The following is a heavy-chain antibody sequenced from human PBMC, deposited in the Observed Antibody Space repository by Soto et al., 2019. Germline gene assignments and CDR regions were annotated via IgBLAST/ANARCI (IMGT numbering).Heavy chain of an antibody. CDR3: ARGDVRVVAYFDP. D-gene: IGHD2-15*01. J-gene: IGHJ5*02. Sequence: GASVKVSCKASGYTFTDYYIHWVRQAPGQGLEWMGWINPNSGGTNYAQKCQGGVTMTRDTSISTAYMELSRLISDDTAVYYCARGDVRVVAYFDPWGQGALVTVSS. V-gene: IGHV1-2*02. CDR2: INPNSGGT. CDR1: GYTFTDYY.